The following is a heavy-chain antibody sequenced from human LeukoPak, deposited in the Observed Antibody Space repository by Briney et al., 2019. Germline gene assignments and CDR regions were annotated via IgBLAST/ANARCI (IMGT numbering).Heavy chain of an antibody. D-gene: IGHD4/OR15-4a*01. CDR1: GGSFSGYY. CDR3: ARDRGLTTSGGVGFDY. Sequence: SETLSLTCAVYGGSFSGYYWSWIRQPPGKGLEWIGEINHSGSTNYNPSLKSRVTISVDTSKNQFSLKLSSVTAADTAVYYCARDRGLTTSGGVGFDYWGQGTLVTVSP. CDR2: INHSGST. V-gene: IGHV4-34*01. J-gene: IGHJ4*02.